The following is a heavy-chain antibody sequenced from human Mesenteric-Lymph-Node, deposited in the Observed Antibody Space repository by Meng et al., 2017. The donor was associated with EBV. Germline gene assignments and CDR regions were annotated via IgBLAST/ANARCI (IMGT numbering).Heavy chain of an antibody. V-gene: IGHV2-5*02. D-gene: IGHD1-7*01. CDR3: ARQVGNYVGSDF. J-gene: IGHJ4*02. Sequence: QITLKEAGPTVVKATQTLTLTCSFSGFSLFATGVRVGWIRQPPGKALECLALTSWDDDERYSPSLKSRLTITKDTSRNQVVLTLTNMDPVDTGTYYCARQVGNYVGSDFWGPGTLVTVSS. CDR1: GFSLFATGVR. CDR2: TSWDDDE.